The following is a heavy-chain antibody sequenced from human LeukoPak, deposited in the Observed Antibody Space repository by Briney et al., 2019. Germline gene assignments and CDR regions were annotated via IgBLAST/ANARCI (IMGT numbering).Heavy chain of an antibody. V-gene: IGHV3-23*01. CDR2: ISGTGSST. Sequence: PGGSLRLSCEASGFTFWNYAMNWVRQAPGKGLEWVSTISGTGSSTYYADSAKGRFTISRDNSKDTLFLQLNSLTAADTAMYFCAKASVAIPQYCNSWGQGTLVAVSS. CDR3: AKASVAIPQYCNS. D-gene: IGHD2-2*02. J-gene: IGHJ5*02. CDR1: GFTFWNYA.